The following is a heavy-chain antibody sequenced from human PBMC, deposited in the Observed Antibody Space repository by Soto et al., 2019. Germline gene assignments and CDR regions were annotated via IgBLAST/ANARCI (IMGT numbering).Heavy chain of an antibody. D-gene: IGHD2-15*01. V-gene: IGHV3-21*01. CDR3: ARIKLVDFFFINVDVYDMDV. CDR1: GFTLSNYA. Sequence: EVQLVESGGGLVQPGGSLRLSCAASGFTLSNYAVNWVRQAPGKGLEWVSYISSDSRYIYHGDSGKGRFTISRDNTRNSVYMKMNCLRDEDTAVYDSARIKLVDFFFINVDVYDMDVWGQGNPGTGSS. J-gene: IGHJ6*02. CDR2: ISSDSRYI.